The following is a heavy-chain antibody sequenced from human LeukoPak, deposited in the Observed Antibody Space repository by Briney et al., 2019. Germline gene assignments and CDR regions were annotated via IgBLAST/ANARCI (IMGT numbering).Heavy chain of an antibody. CDR3: AKDQYYDSSGYGY. CDR1: GSTFSSYG. D-gene: IGHD3-22*01. CDR2: IRYDGSNK. V-gene: IGHV3-30*02. Sequence: GGSLRLSCAASGSTFSSYGMHWVRQAPGKGLEWVAFIRYDGSNKYYADSVKGRFTISRDNSKNTLYLQMNSLRTEDTAVYYCAKDQYYDSSGYGYWGQGTLVTVSS. J-gene: IGHJ4*02.